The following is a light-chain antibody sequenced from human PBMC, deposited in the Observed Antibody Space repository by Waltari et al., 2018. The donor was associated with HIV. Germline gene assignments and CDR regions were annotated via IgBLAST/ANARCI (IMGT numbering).Light chain of an antibody. CDR3: SSYAGINPVI. CDR2: EVN. V-gene: IGLV2-8*01. CDR1: SSDVGRYAY. Sequence: QSALTPPPSASGSLGQSVTISCTGSSSDVGRYAYVSWYQQHPGKAPKRLIFEVNKRPSGVPDRFSGSKSGNTASLTVSGLQAEDEAEYSCSSYAGINPVIFGGGTTLTVL. J-gene: IGLJ2*01.